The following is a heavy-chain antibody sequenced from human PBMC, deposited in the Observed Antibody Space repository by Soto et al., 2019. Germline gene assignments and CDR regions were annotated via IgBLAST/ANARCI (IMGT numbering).Heavy chain of an antibody. D-gene: IGHD6-19*01. J-gene: IGHJ6*02. CDR2: ISSSSSYI. CDR3: AFSVGMAGINYYYGMDV. Sequence: LRLSCAASGFTFSSYSMNWVRQAPGKGLEWVSSISSSSSYIYYADSVKGRFTISRDNAKNSLYLQMNSLRAEDTAVYYCAFSVGMAGINYYYGMDVWGQGTTVTVSS. V-gene: IGHV3-21*01. CDR1: GFTFSSYS.